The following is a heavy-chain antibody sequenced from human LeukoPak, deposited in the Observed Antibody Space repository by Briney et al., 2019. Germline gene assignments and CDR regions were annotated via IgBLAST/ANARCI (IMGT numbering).Heavy chain of an antibody. Sequence: GASVKVSCKASGYRFTTDMYTIHWLRQAPGHRLEWMGGINAGNGNTKYSQKFQGRVTITGDTSARTVYMEVSSLVSEDTAVYYCAIESDGGGWSCVYWSQGTLVTVSS. CDR1: GYRFTTDMYT. V-gene: IGHV1-3*01. CDR3: AIESDGGGWSCVY. D-gene: IGHD6-19*01. J-gene: IGHJ4*02. CDR2: INAGNGNT.